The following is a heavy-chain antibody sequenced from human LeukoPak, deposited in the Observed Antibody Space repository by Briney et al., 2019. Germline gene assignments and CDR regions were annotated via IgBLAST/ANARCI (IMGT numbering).Heavy chain of an antibody. J-gene: IGHJ4*02. CDR2: IYYSGST. CDR1: GGSVSSGSYY. V-gene: IGHV4-61*01. Sequence: SETLSLTCTVSGGSVSSGSYYWSWIRQPPGKGLEWIGYIYYSGSTNYNPSLKSRVTISVDTSKNQFSLKLSSVTATDTAVYYCARETYGRYFDYWGQGTLVTVSS. CDR3: ARETYGRYFDY. D-gene: IGHD4-17*01.